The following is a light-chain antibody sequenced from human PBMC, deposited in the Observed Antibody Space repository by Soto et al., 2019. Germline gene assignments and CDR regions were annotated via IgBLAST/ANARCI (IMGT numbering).Light chain of an antibody. Sequence: QSVLTQPASVSGSPGQSITISCTGSSSDIGAFNYVAWYQQHPGKAPKLIIHGVTIRPSGVSSRFSGSKSDYTASLTISGLQAEDEADYYCSSYTTAFFYVFVSGTKVTVL. CDR1: SSDIGAFNY. V-gene: IGLV2-14*01. CDR3: SSYTTAFFYV. CDR2: GVT. J-gene: IGLJ1*01.